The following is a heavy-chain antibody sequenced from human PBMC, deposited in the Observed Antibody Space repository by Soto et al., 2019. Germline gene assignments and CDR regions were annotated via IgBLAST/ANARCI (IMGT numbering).Heavy chain of an antibody. D-gene: IGHD3-10*01. CDR2: IKTDGTST. CDR1: GFSFSDYW. J-gene: IGHJ4*02. CDR3: AKREGNTYGLFH. V-gene: IGHV3-74*01. Sequence: EVQLVESGGGLVQPGGSLRLSCAASGFSFSDYWIHWVRQAPEKGLEWVSRIKTDGTSTDYADSVKGRFTISRDNAKNTLYLQMNSLSAGDTDVYYCAKREGNTYGLFHWGQGTLVTVSS.